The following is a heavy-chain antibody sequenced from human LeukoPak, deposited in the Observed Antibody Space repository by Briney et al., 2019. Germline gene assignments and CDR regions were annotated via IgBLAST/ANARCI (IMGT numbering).Heavy chain of an antibody. CDR3: ARDGGGYGVHADYFQD. CDR2: IYYSGST. CDR1: GGSIRSGGYY. D-gene: IGHD3-16*01. Sequence: SETLSLTCIVSGGSIRSGGYYWNWIRQYPGTGLEWIGYIYYSGSTYYNPSLKSRVTISVDTSKIQFSLNLYSVTAADTAVYYCARDGGGYGVHADYFQDWGQGTVVTVSS. V-gene: IGHV4-31*03. J-gene: IGHJ1*01.